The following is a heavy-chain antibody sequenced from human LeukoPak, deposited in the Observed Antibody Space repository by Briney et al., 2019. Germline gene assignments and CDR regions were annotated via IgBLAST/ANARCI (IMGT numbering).Heavy chain of an antibody. Sequence: SQTLSLTCTVSGGSISSGGYYWSWIRQPPGKGLEWIGYIYHSGSTYYNPSLKSRVTISVDRSKNQFSLKLSSVTAADTAVYYCARGPVGSAGFDYWGQGTLVTVSS. CDR2: IYHSGST. D-gene: IGHD3-10*01. CDR1: GGSISSGGYY. CDR3: ARGPVGSAGFDY. J-gene: IGHJ4*02. V-gene: IGHV4-30-2*01.